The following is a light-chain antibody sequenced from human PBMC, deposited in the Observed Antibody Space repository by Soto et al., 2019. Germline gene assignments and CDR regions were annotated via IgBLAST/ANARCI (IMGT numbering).Light chain of an antibody. Sequence: DLQMTQSPSSPSASVGASLTITCRASQSISSYLNWYQQKPGKATKLLIYAASSLQGGVPSRFSGSGSGTEFTLTISSLQPEDFATYYCQQASSFPPTFGQGTRLENK. V-gene: IGKV1-39*01. CDR1: QSISSY. CDR2: AAS. J-gene: IGKJ5*01. CDR3: QQASSFPPT.